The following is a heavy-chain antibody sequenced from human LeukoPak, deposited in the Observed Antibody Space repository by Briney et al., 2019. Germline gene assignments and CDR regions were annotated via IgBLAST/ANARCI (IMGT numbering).Heavy chain of an antibody. V-gene: IGHV1-18*01. Sequence: ASVKVSRKASGYTFTSYGISWVRQAPGQGLEWMGWISAYNGNTNYAQKLQGRVTMTTDTSTSTAYMELSSLRSEDTAVYYCASFADYGDYVDEAFDIWGQGKMVTVSS. J-gene: IGHJ3*02. D-gene: IGHD4-17*01. CDR2: ISAYNGNT. CDR1: GYTFTSYG. CDR3: ASFADYGDYVDEAFDI.